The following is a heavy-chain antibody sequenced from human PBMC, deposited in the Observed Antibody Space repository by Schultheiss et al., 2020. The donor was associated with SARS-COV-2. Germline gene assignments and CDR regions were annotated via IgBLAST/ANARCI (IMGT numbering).Heavy chain of an antibody. J-gene: IGHJ4*02. D-gene: IGHD3-10*01. CDR1: GFTFSSYG. Sequence: GESLKISCAASGFTFSSYGMHWVRQAPGKGLEWVAVISYDGSNKYYADSVKGRFTISRDNSKNTLYLQMNSLRAEDTAVYYCARASGLLWFGEPSGYWGQGTLVTVSS. CDR3: ARASGLLWFGEPSGY. CDR2: ISYDGSNK. V-gene: IGHV3-30*03.